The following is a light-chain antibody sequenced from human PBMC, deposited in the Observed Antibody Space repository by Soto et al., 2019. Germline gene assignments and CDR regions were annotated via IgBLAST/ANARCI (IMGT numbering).Light chain of an antibody. CDR1: KLGDKY. J-gene: IGLJ3*02. CDR3: QAWESSPAV. Sequence: SYELTQPPSVSVSPGQTASITCSGDKLGDKYACWYQQKPGQSPVLVIYQDSKRPSGIPERFSGSNSGNTATLTISGTQAMDEADYYCQAWESSPAVFGGGTQLTVL. V-gene: IGLV3-1*01. CDR2: QDS.